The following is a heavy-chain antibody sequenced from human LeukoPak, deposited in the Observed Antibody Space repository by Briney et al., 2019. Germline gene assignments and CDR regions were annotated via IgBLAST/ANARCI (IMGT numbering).Heavy chain of an antibody. CDR3: ATSDDAAGTS. CDR1: GGSFSGYY. D-gene: IGHD6-25*01. CDR2: INHSGST. Sequence: SETLSLTCAVYGGSFSGYYWSWIRQPPGKGLEWIGEINHSGSTNYNPSLKSRVTISVDTSKNQFSLKLSSVTAEDTAVYYCATSDDAAGTSWGQGTLVTVSS. V-gene: IGHV4-34*01. J-gene: IGHJ5*02.